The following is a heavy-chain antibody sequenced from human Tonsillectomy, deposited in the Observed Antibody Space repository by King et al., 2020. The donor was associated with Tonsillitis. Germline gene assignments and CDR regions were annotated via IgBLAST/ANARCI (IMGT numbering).Heavy chain of an antibody. CDR3: ARAPTATYSGSYFDF. V-gene: IGHV3-33*01. D-gene: IGHD1-26*01. J-gene: IGHJ4*02. Sequence: VQLVESGGGVVQPGRSLRLSCVASGFTFSGYVMHWVRLAPGKGLEWGAVILSDGRRDYYGDSMKGRFTISRDNSKNTLFLQMNSLRGDDTAIYYCARAPTATYSGSYFDFWGQGTQVTVSS. CDR2: ILSDGRRD. CDR1: GFTFSGYV.